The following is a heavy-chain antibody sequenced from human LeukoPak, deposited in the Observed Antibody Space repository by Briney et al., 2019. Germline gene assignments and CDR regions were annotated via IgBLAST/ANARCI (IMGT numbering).Heavy chain of an antibody. D-gene: IGHD4-23*01. J-gene: IGHJ4*02. CDR3: ATGLGGY. CDR2: IKSKKDGGTT. V-gene: IGHV3-15*01. CDR1: GFTFSQAW. Sequence: PGGSLRLSCAGAGFTFSQAWMSWVRQAPGKGLEWVGRIKSKKDGGTTDYAAPVKGRFTVSRDDSKNTLYLQMNSLKTEDTAIYYCATGLGGYWGQGTLVTVSS.